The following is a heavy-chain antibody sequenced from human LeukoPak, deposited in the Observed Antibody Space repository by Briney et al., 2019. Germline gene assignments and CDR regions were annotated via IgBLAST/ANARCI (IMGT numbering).Heavy chain of an antibody. V-gene: IGHV3-53*04. J-gene: IGHJ4*02. D-gene: IGHD3-22*01. CDR3: ARSSGYYYGATDY. CDR1: GFTVSSNY. CDR2: IYSGGST. Sequence: GGSLRLSCAASGFTVSSNYMSGVRQPPAKGLEGVSVIYSGGSTYYADSVKGRFTISRHNSKNTLYLQMNSLRAEDTAVYYCARSSGYYYGATDYWGQGTLVTVSS.